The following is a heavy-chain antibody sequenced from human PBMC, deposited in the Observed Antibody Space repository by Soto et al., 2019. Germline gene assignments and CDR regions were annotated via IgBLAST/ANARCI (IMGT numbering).Heavy chain of an antibody. Sequence: LRLSCAASGFTFSGFGMLWVRQAPGKGLEWVAVIWYDGNNKNYADSAKGRFTISRDNSKNTLYLQMNSLRAEDTAVYYCTRWGGSATIPYFDYWGQGTQVTVSS. CDR3: TRWGGSATIPYFDY. CDR2: IWYDGNNK. J-gene: IGHJ4*02. CDR1: GFTFSGFG. V-gene: IGHV3-33*01. D-gene: IGHD6-25*01.